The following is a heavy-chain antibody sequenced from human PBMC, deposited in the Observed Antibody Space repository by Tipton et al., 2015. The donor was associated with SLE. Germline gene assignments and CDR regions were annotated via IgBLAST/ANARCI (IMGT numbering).Heavy chain of an antibody. D-gene: IGHD6-19*01. J-gene: IGHJ4*02. V-gene: IGHV4-34*01. CDR2: INHSGST. CDR3: ARGRTNRAYSSGWYYYYFDY. Sequence: TLSLTCAVYGGSFSGYYWSWIRQPPGKGLEWIGEINHSGSTNYNPSLKSRVTISVDTSKNQFSLKLSSVTAADTAVYYCARGRTNRAYSSGWYYYYFDYWGQGTLVTVSS. CDR1: GGSFSGYY.